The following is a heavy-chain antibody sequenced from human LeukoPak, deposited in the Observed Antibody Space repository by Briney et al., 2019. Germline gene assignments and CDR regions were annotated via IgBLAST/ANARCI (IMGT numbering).Heavy chain of an antibody. D-gene: IGHD5-24*01. V-gene: IGHV4-59*07. CDR1: GGSISSYY. Sequence: SGTLSLTCTVSGGSISSYYWSWIRQPPGKGLEWIGYIHYSGSTNYNPSLKSRVTISVDTSKNQFSLKLSSVTAADTAVYYCARMLDGSRRRGFDYWGQGTLVTVSS. CDR3: ARMLDGSRRRGFDY. J-gene: IGHJ4*02. CDR2: IHYSGST.